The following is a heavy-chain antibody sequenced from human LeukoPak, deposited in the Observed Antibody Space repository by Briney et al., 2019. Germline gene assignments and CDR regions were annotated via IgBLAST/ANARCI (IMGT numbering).Heavy chain of an antibody. J-gene: IGHJ4*02. CDR1: GFTFSTYW. Sequence: GGSLRLSCAASGFTFSTYWMHWVRQPPGKGLVWVSRINSDGSSTTYADSVKGRFTISRDNAKNSLHLQMSSLRDEDTAVYYCARDGYYDSGGYFPPYFDYWGQGTLVTVSS. CDR3: ARDGYYDSGGYFPPYFDY. D-gene: IGHD3-22*01. CDR2: INSDGSST. V-gene: IGHV3-74*01.